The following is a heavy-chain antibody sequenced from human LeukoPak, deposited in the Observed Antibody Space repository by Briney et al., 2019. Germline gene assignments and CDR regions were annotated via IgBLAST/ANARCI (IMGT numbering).Heavy chain of an antibody. J-gene: IGHJ6*02. CDR1: GFTFGDYA. D-gene: IGHD3-3*01. CDR2: IRSKAYGGTT. V-gene: IGHV3-49*03. CDR3: TRAEDFWSGHYSFHGMDV. Sequence: GGSLRLSCTASGFTFGDYAMSWFRQAPGKGLEWVGFIRSKAYGGTTEYAASVKGRFTISRDDSKSIAYLQMNSLKTEDTAVYYCTRAEDFWSGHYSFHGMDVWGQGTTVTVSS.